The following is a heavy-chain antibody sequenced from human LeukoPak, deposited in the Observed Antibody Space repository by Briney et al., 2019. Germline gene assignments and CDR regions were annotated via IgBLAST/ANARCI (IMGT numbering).Heavy chain of an antibody. V-gene: IGHV3-23*01. CDR2: ISGDGGTT. Sequence: PGGSLRLSCAAPGFTFSSFAMSWVRQAPGKGLEWVSVISGDGGTTHYADSVKGRFTISRDNSKNTLYLRWNSLRAEDTAVYYCVREASTLDYWGQGTLVTVSS. CDR3: VREASTLDY. CDR1: GFTFSSFA. J-gene: IGHJ4*02.